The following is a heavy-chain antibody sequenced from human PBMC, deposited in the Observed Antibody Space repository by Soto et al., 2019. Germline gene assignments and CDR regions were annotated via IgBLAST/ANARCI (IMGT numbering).Heavy chain of an antibody. CDR1: GFTFSSDA. D-gene: IGHD3-3*01. CDR3: AKILEWLSRLEYLFD. CDR2: ISGSGGST. Sequence: GGSLRLSCAASGFTFSSDAMSWVRQAPGKGLEWVSAISGSGGSTYYAGSVKGRFTISRDNSKNTLYLQMNSLRAEDTAVYYCAKILEWLSRLEYLFDWGQGTLVTVSS. V-gene: IGHV3-23*01. J-gene: IGHJ4*02.